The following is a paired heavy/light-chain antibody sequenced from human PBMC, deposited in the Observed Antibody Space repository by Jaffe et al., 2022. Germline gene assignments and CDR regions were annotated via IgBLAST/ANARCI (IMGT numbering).Heavy chain of an antibody. CDR3: ARDRGYSGYDLSY. V-gene: IGHV3-48*01. J-gene: IGHJ4*02. CDR2: INGSSTRI. D-gene: IGHD5-12*01. CDR1: GFTFSSYS. Sequence: EVQLEESGGGLVRPGGSLRLSCAASGFTFSSYSMNWVRQAPGKGLEWVSYINGSSTRIYYADSVKGRFTISRDNAKNSVYLQMSSLRAEDTAVYFCARDRGYSGYDLSYWGQGTLVTVSS.
Light chain of an antibody. V-gene: IGLV2-14*01. J-gene: IGLJ2*01. CDR3: TSYTRSGTLV. Sequence: QSALTQPASMSGSPGQSITISCTGSSTDVGAYKYVCWYQQHPGKAPKLMIYEVANRPSGVSNRFSGSKSGNTASLTISGLQADDEADYYCTSYTRSGTLVFGGGTKLTVL. CDR1: STDVGAYKY. CDR2: EVA.